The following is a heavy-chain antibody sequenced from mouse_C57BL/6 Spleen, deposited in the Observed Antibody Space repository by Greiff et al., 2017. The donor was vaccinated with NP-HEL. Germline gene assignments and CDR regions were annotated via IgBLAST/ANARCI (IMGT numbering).Heavy chain of an antibody. CDR3: ARYGGRGRGYAMDY. CDR2: IYPGSGST. CDR1: GYTFTSYW. Sequence: QVQLKQPGAELVKPGASVKMSCKASGYTFTSYWITWVKQRPGQGLEWIGDIYPGSGSTNYNEKFKSKATLTVDTSSSTAYMQLSSLTSEDSAVYYCARYGGRGRGYAMDYWGQGTSVTVSS. V-gene: IGHV1-55*01. D-gene: IGHD1-1*01. J-gene: IGHJ4*01.